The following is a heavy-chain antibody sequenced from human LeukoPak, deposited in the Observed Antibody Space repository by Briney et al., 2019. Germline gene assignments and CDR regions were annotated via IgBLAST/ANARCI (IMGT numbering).Heavy chain of an antibody. CDR2: IIPIFGTA. D-gene: IGHD2-15*01. V-gene: IGHV1-69*01. CDR3: ASSAPDMVAATPSYYYYYMDV. CDR1: GGTFSSYA. Sequence: SVEVSCKASGGTFSSYAISWVRQAPGQGLEWMGGIIPIFGTANYAQKFQGRVTITADESTSTAYMELSSLRSEDTAVYYCASSAPDMVAATPSYYYYYMDVWGKGTTVTISS. J-gene: IGHJ6*03.